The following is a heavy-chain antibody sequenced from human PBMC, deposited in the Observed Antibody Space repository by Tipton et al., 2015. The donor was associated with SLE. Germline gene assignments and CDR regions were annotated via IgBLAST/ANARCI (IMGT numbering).Heavy chain of an antibody. J-gene: IGHJ4*02. CDR1: GGSVSSGTYS. CDR3: ARGSDSPYYFDY. V-gene: IGHV4-39*07. Sequence: TLSLTCTVSGGSVSSGTYSWGWVRQPPGKGLECLGSLHYRGTSCNPSLKSRVTISVDTSRNQFSLRLSSVTAADTAVYSCARGSDSPYYFDYWGQGTLVTVSS. CDR2: LHYRGT. D-gene: IGHD3-22*01.